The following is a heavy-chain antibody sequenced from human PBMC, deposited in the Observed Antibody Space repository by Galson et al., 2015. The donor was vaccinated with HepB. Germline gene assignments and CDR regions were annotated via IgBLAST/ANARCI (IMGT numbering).Heavy chain of an antibody. CDR3: ASFGGSYIGG. D-gene: IGHD3-16*01. V-gene: IGHV3-53*01. CDR2: VHGNGDI. J-gene: IGHJ4*02. Sequence: VRQAPGKGLEWVSVVHGNGDIYYADSVKGRFSTSRDIRMNTLSLHMKSLRAEDTAMYYCASFGGSYIGGWGQGTLVTVSS.